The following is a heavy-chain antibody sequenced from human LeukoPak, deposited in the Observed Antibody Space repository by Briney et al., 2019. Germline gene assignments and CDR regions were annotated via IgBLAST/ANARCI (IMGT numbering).Heavy chain of an antibody. J-gene: IGHJ4*02. Sequence: GRSLRLSCAASGFTFSSYAMHWVRQAPGKGLEWVAVISYDGSNKYYADSVKGRFTISRDNSKNTLYLQMNSLRAEDTAVYYCAREDTAMVLIDCWGQGTLVTVSS. CDR1: GFTFSSYA. CDR3: AREDTAMVLIDC. CDR2: ISYDGSNK. D-gene: IGHD5-18*01. V-gene: IGHV3-30-3*01.